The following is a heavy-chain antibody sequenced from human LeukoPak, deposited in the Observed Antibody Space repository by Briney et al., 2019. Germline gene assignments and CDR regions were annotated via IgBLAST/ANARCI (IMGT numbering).Heavy chain of an antibody. Sequence: SETLSLTCTVSGDSISGYYWSWIRQPPGKGLEWIGHIYYNGNTNYNASLKGRVAISVGTPKNQFSLKVTSLTAADTAVYYCARPNSGTYPYDAFDIWGQGTMITVS. CDR1: GDSISGYY. V-gene: IGHV4-59*08. CDR3: ARPNSGTYPYDAFDI. D-gene: IGHD1-26*01. CDR2: IYYNGNT. J-gene: IGHJ3*02.